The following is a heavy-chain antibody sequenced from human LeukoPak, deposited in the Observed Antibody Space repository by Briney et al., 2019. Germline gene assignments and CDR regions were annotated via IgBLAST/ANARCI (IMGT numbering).Heavy chain of an antibody. V-gene: IGHV3-64*01. CDR3: ARPIAVAGNYYFDY. Sequence: GGSLRLSCAASGFTFSIYSMHWVRQAPGKGLDYVSAINSNGDNTYYANSVKGRFTISRDNSKNTLYLQMGSLKAEDMAVYYCARPIAVAGNYYFDYWGQGTLVTVSS. J-gene: IGHJ4*02. CDR2: INSNGDNT. D-gene: IGHD6-19*01. CDR1: GFTFSIYS.